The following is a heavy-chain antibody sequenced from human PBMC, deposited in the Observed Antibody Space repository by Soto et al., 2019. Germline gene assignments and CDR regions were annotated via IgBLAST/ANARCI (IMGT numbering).Heavy chain of an antibody. D-gene: IGHD2-15*01. CDR3: ARENLRIYAFDI. CDR1: RGSSRNYY. V-gene: IGHV4-59*01. CDR2: IYDRGYT. J-gene: IGHJ3*02. Sequence: SLACTDSRGSSRNYYWSWIRQPPGKELEWIGYIYDRGYTNYNPSLKSRVSMSVDTSKNQFSLKLTSVTAADTAVFYCARENLRIYAFDIWGQGTMVTVSS.